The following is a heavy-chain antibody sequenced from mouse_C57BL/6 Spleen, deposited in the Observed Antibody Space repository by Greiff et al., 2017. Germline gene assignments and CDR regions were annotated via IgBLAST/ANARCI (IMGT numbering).Heavy chain of an antibody. D-gene: IGHD1-1*01. J-gene: IGHJ2*01. CDR1: GYTFTDYY. CDR2: IYPGSGNT. Sequence: QVQLKQSGAELVRPGASVKLSCKASGYTFTDYYINWVKQRPGQGLEWIARIYPGSGNTYYNEKFKGKATLTAEKSSSTAYMQLSSLTSEDSAVYFCAREGYYGSSYFDYWGQGTTRTVSS. V-gene: IGHV1-76*01. CDR3: AREGYYGSSYFDY.